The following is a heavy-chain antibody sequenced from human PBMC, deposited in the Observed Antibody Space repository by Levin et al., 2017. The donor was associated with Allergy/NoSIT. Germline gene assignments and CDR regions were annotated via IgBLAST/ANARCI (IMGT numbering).Heavy chain of an antibody. Sequence: GESLKISCAASGFTFRDYYMSWIRQAPGKGLELVSYISGTSSAIIYADSVKGRFTISRDNAQNSLYLQINSRRAEDTAVYFCARGPLAAAAHYWSQGTLVTVSS. V-gene: IGHV3-11*05. CDR2: ISGTSSAI. D-gene: IGHD6-13*01. J-gene: IGHJ4*02. CDR3: ARGPLAAAAHY. CDR1: GFTFRDYY.